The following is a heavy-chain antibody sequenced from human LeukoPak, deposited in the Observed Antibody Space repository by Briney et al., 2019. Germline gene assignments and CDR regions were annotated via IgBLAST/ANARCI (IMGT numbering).Heavy chain of an antibody. D-gene: IGHD2-21*02. CDR3: ARDYFYCGGDCFVDY. CDR2: ISGGSRSI. J-gene: IGHJ4*02. CDR1: GFTFSDYT. V-gene: IGHV3-21*01. Sequence: PGGSLRLSCAASGFTFSDYTMNWVRQAPGKGLEWVSSISGGSRSIHYVDPVKGRFTISRDNAKNSLYLQMNSLRAEDTAVYYCARDYFYCGGDCFVDYWGQGTLVTVSS.